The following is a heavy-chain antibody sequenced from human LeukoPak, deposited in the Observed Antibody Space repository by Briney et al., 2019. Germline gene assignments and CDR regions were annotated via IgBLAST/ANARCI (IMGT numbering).Heavy chain of an antibody. CDR2: IYHTGTT. J-gene: IGHJ4*02. D-gene: IGHD2-2*01. Sequence: GVLRLSCSASRFTFSSYTMNWVRQAPGKGLEWIGEIYHTGTTNYSPSLKSRVTISVDKSNNQFSLDLNSVTAADTAIYYCVSHAIGSSCFDYWGQGTLVSVSS. CDR1: RFTFSSYTM. CDR3: VSHAIGSSCFDY. V-gene: IGHV4-4*02.